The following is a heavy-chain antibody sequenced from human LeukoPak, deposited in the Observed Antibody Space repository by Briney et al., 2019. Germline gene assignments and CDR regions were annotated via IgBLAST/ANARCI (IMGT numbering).Heavy chain of an antibody. CDR1: GGSISSYY. J-gene: IGHJ3*02. Sequence: PSEALSLTCTVSGGSISSYYWTWLRQPPGKGLEWIGYIYYSGTTNYNPPLRSRVTISVDTSKNQFSLKVSSVTAADTAVYYCARRRTSPEAFDIWGQGTIVTVSS. V-gene: IGHV4-59*01. CDR2: IYYSGTT. CDR3: ARRRTSPEAFDI.